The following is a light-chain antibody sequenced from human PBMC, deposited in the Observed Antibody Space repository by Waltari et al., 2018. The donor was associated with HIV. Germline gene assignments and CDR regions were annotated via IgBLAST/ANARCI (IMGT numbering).Light chain of an antibody. V-gene: IGLV1-47*01. Sequence: HSVLTQSPSASRTPGQRVTISCSGSSSNIGSNYVYSYQQPPGTTHKLIIYKNSERPSGVPDRFSGSKSGTSASLAISGLRSEDEADYYCATWDAGLSGVFGGGTKLTVL. CDR1: SSNIGSNY. J-gene: IGLJ3*02. CDR3: ATWDAGLSGV. CDR2: KNS.